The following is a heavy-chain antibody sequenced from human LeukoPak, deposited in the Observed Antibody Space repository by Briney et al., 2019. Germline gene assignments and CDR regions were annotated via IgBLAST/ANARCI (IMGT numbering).Heavy chain of an antibody. V-gene: IGHV3-33*06. D-gene: IGHD5-18*01. CDR2: IWYDGSNK. J-gene: IGHJ4*02. CDR1: GFTFSNYG. CDR3: AKDRDTAMKIDY. Sequence: QPGRSLRLSCAASGFTFSNYGMHWVRQAPGKGLEWVAVIWYDGSNKYYADSVKGRFTISRDNSKNTLYLQMKSLRAEDTAVYYCAKDRDTAMKIDYWGQGTLVTVSS.